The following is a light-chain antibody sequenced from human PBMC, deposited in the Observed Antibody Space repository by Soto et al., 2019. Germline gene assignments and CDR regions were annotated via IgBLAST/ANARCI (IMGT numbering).Light chain of an antibody. CDR2: DAS. V-gene: IGKV1-33*01. J-gene: IGKJ3*01. Sequence: DIQMTQSPSSLSASVGDRVTITCQASQDISNYLNWYQQKPGKAPKLLIYDASNLETGVPSRFSGSGSGKDFTFTISRLQPEDIATYSCQQYDNLPPAFGRGTKVVIK. CDR1: QDISNY. CDR3: QQYDNLPPA.